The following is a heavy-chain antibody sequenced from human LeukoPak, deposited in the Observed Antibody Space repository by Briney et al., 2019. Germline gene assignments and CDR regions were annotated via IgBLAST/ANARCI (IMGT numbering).Heavy chain of an antibody. CDR3: AKEPYSSGYYYAGY. J-gene: IGHJ4*02. Sequence: GGSLRLSCAASGFTISSYAMSWVRQAPGKGLEWVSAISGSGGSTYYADSVKGRFTISRDNSKNTLYLQMDSLRAEDTAVYYCAKEPYSSGYYYAGYWGQGTLVTVSS. V-gene: IGHV3-23*01. D-gene: IGHD3-22*01. CDR2: ISGSGGST. CDR1: GFTISSYA.